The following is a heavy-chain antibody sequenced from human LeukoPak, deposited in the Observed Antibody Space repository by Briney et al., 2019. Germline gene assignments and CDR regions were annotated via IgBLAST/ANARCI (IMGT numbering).Heavy chain of an antibody. CDR2: ISSSSSYI. Sequence: GGSLRLSCAASGFTFSSYSMNWVRQAPGKGLEWVSSISSSSSYIYYADSVKGRFTISRDNAKNSLYLQMNSLRAEDTAVYYCAREGGFSSGWTPTYFDYWGQGTLVTVSS. CDR1: GFTFSSYS. J-gene: IGHJ4*02. CDR3: AREGGFSSGWTPTYFDY. V-gene: IGHV3-21*01. D-gene: IGHD6-19*01.